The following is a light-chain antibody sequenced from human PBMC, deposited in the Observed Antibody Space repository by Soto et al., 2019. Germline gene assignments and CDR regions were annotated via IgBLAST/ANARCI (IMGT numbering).Light chain of an antibody. Sequence: QSVLTQPPSASGTPGQRVTISCSGSSSNIGSNYVYWYHQLPGTAPKLVIYRNNQRPSGVPDRISGSKSGTSASLTISGLRSEDEADYYCTLYTSENTYVFGTGTKVTVL. CDR1: SSNIGSNY. J-gene: IGLJ1*01. V-gene: IGLV1-47*01. CDR2: RNN. CDR3: TLYTSENTYV.